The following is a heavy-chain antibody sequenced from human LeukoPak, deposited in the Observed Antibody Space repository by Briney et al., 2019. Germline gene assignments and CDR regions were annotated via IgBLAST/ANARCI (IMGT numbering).Heavy chain of an antibody. CDR1: GGSFSGYY. J-gene: IGHJ4*02. V-gene: IGHV4-34*01. CDR2: INHSGST. Sequence: SETLSLTCAVYGGSFSGYYWRWIRQPPGKGLEWVGEINHSGSTNYNPCLKSRVTISVATSKNQFSLKLSSVTAADTAVYYCARVPFFRRPYDYWGQGPLVSVSS. CDR3: ARVPFFRRPYDY. D-gene: IGHD3-3*01.